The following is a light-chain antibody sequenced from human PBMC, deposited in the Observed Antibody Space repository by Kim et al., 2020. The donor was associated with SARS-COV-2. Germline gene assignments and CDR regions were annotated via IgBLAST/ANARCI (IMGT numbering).Light chain of an antibody. CDR1: QDINHY. CDR3: QQYKSYPRT. V-gene: IGKV1-16*02. CDR2: GTS. Sequence: DIQMTQSPSSLSASVGDTVTITCRASQDINHYLAWVQQKPGKAPKSLIYGTSNLRGGVPSKFSGSGSATDFTLTISSLQPEDFATYYCQQYKSYPRTFGGGTVVEIK. J-gene: IGKJ4*01.